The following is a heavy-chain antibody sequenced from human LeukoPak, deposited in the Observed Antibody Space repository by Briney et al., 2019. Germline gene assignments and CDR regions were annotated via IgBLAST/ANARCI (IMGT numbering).Heavy chain of an antibody. CDR3: ATHKDTAMVRYYFDY. CDR2: INPSGGST. V-gene: IGHV1-46*01. J-gene: IGHJ4*02. CDR1: GYTFTSYY. D-gene: IGHD5-18*01. Sequence: ASVKVSCKASGYTFTSYYMHWVRQAPGQGLEWMGIINPSGGSTSYAQKFQGRVTMTRDTSTSTVYMELSSLRSEDTAVYYCATHKDTAMVRYYFDYWGQGTLVTVSS.